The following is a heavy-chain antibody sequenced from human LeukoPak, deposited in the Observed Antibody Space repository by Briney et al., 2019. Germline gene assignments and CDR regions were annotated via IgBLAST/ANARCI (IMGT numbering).Heavy chain of an antibody. V-gene: IGHV3-7*05. Sequence: GGSLRLSCTASGFAFSSFLMTWVRQAPGKGLECVANMKQDGDEKYFVDSLKGRFTISRDNDKNSLYLQMNSLRAEDTAVYYCARGRRLLDVWGQGTTVTVSS. J-gene: IGHJ6*01. CDR3: ARGRRLLDV. CDR2: MKQDGDEK. CDR1: GFAFSSFL.